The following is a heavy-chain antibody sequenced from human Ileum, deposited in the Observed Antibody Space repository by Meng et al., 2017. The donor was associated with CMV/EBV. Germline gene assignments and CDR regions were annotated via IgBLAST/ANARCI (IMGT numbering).Heavy chain of an antibody. CDR2: INPSDGTT. CDR1: GYTFTTYY. CDR3: ARGVPTAIRYFQY. J-gene: IGHJ1*01. Sequence: ASGYTFTTYYVPWVRQAPGQGLEWMGKINPSDGTTTYAQNFQGRVTMTRDTSTSTVYMELSRLRSEDTAVYYCARGVPTAIRYFQYWGQGTLVTVSS. V-gene: IGHV1-46*01. D-gene: IGHD2-2*02.